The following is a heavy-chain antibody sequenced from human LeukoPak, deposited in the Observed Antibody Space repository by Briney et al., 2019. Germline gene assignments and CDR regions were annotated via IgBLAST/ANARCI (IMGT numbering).Heavy chain of an antibody. D-gene: IGHD3-22*01. J-gene: IGHJ3*02. V-gene: IGHV7-4-1*02. CDR2: INTNTGNP. Sequence: ASVKVSCKASGYTFASYAMYWVRQAPGQELEWMGWINTNTGNPTYAQGFTGRFVFSLDTSVSTAYLQISSLKAEDTAVYYCARVYYYDSSGYYFDAFDIWGQGTMVTVSS. CDR3: ARVYYYDSSGYYFDAFDI. CDR1: GYTFASYA.